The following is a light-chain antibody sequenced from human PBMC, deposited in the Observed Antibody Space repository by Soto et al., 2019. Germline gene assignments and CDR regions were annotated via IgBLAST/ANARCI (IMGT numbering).Light chain of an antibody. CDR2: GAS. J-gene: IGKJ1*01. V-gene: IGKV3-15*01. CDR3: QQYNNWPET. Sequence: EIMMTQSPGPLSVSPGERATLSCRASQSVSSNLAWYQQKPGQAPRLLIYGASTRATGIPARFSGSGSGTEFTLTISSLQSEDFAVYYCQQYNNWPETFGQGTNVDIK. CDR1: QSVSSN.